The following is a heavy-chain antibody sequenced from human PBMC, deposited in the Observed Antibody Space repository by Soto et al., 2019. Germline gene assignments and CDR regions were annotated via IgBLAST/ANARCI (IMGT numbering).Heavy chain of an antibody. CDR3: ALPKNTLGWYNF. D-gene: IGHD6-19*01. CDR1: GYTFINYH. CDR2: INPHGGST. V-gene: IGHV1-46*01. J-gene: IGHJ4*02. Sequence: QVQVVQSGAEVKKPGASVKVSCKTSGYTFINYHVHWVRQAPGQGLEWMGAINPHGGSTTYAQHLQGRITMTSDASTSTVYMDLSSLRSDDTAVYYCALPKNTLGWYNFWGQGSLVTVS.